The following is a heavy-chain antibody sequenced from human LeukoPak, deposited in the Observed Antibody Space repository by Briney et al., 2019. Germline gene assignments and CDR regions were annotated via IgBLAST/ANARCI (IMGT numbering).Heavy chain of an antibody. J-gene: IGHJ4*02. CDR1: GNSISSYY. D-gene: IGHD5-24*01. Sequence: SETLSLTCTVSGNSISSYYGSWIRQPAGKGLEWIGRINTSGSSNYNPSLKSRVTISVDTSKNQFSLKLSSVTAADTAVYYCASRKRWLQWHSDYWGQGTLVTVSS. CDR2: INTSGSS. CDR3: ASRKRWLQWHSDY. V-gene: IGHV4-4*07.